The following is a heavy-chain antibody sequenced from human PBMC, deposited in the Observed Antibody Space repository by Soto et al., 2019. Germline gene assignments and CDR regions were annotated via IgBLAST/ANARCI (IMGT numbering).Heavy chain of an antibody. J-gene: IGHJ4*02. D-gene: IGHD1-26*01. V-gene: IGHV1-69*01. CDR2: IIPIFGTA. CDR3: ARDGGRHSGGIDY. CDR1: GGTFSSYS. Sequence: QVQLVQSGAEVKKPGSSVKVSCKASGGTFSSYSINWVRQAPGQGLEWMGEIIPIFGTANYEQKFQGRVTSTADESTSTAYMELSSLRSEDTAVYYCARDGGRHSGGIDYCGQGTLVTVSS.